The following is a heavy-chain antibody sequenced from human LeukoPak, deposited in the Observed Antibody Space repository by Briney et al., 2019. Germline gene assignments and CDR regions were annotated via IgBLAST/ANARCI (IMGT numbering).Heavy chain of an antibody. CDR3: ARDLIYYDILTGYYGRFDP. J-gene: IGHJ5*02. CDR1: GDSVSSNSAT. D-gene: IGHD3-9*01. Sequence: SQTLSLTCAISGDSVSSNSATWNWIRQSPSRGLEWLGRTYYRSKWYTDYEVSVKSRITINPDTSKNQFSLQMNSVTPEDTAVYYCARDLIYYDILTGYYGRFDPWGQGTLVTVSS. V-gene: IGHV6-1*01. CDR2: TYYRSKWYT.